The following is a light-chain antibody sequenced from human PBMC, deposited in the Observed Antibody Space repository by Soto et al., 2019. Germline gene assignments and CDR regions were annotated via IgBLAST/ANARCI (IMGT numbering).Light chain of an antibody. CDR2: GAS. V-gene: IGKV3-15*01. J-gene: IGKJ1*01. CDR3: QHYDHWPIA. Sequence: ELVMTQSPRTLSVAPGERATLSCRASLSVSTNLAWYQQKPGQAPRLLIYGASTRATDIPARFSGSGSGTEFTLTISSLQSEDFALYHCQHYDHWPIAFGQGTRWIS. CDR1: LSVSTN.